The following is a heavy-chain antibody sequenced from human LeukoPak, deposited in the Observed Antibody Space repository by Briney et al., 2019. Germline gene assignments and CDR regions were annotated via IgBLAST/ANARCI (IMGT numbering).Heavy chain of an antibody. CDR2: INRDGTST. CDR1: GFTFSTYW. Sequence: PGGSLRLSCAASGFTFSTYWMHWVRQAPGKGLVWVSSINRDGTSTNYADSVKGRFTISRDNAKNTLYLQMNSLRVEDTAVYYCARVGASRYFDLWGRGTLVTVSS. D-gene: IGHD3-16*01. CDR3: ARVGASRYFDL. V-gene: IGHV3-74*01. J-gene: IGHJ2*01.